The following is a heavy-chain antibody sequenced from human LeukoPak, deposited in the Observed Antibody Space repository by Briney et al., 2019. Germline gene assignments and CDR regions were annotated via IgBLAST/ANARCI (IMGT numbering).Heavy chain of an antibody. D-gene: IGHD3-22*01. Sequence: SETLSLTCAVSGGSFSGYYWSWIRQPPGKGLEWIGEINHSGSTNYNPSLKSRVTISVDTSKNQFSLKLSSVTAADTAVYYCARAPRYYYDSSGYDYWGQGTLVTVSS. CDR1: GGSFSGYY. CDR3: ARAPRYYYDSSGYDY. V-gene: IGHV4-34*01. CDR2: INHSGST. J-gene: IGHJ4*02.